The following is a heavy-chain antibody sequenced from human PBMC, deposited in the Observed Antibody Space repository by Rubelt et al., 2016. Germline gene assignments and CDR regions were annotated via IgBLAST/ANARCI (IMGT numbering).Heavy chain of an antibody. Sequence: SFSMSWVRQVPGKGLEWVSWISTSGSTIFYADSVKGRFTISRDNARDNAKSSLYLQMDSLRADDTAVYYCARGGEHIWVSTFDQWGQGTLVTVSS. V-gene: IGHV3-48*01. CDR1: SFS. J-gene: IGHJ4*02. CDR3: ARGGEHIWVSTFDQ. CDR2: ISTSGSTI. D-gene: IGHD1/OR15-1a*01.